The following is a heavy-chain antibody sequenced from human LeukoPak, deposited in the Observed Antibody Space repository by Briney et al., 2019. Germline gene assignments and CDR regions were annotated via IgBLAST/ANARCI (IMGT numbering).Heavy chain of an antibody. CDR2: ISGSGDST. J-gene: IGHJ6*04. Sequence: GGSLRLSCAASGFTFRSYGMSWVRQAPGKGLEWVSVISGSGDSTYYADSVKGRFTISRDNAKNSLYLQMNSLRAEDTAVYYCAELGITMIGGVWGKGTTVTISS. D-gene: IGHD3-10*02. V-gene: IGHV3-23*01. CDR3: AELGITMIGGV. CDR1: GFTFRSYG.